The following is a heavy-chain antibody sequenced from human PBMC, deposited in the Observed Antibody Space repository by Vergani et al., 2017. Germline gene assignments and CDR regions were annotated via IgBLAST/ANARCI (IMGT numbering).Heavy chain of an antibody. CDR3: ARDRTLSNWVRSMFRRLDWFDP. J-gene: IGHJ5*02. CDR1: GYTFTSYG. V-gene: IGHV1-18*01. Sequence: QVQLVQSGAEVKKPGASVKVSCKASGYTFTSYGISWVRQAPGQGLEWMGWISAYNGNTNYAQKLQGRVTMTTDTSTSTAYMELRSLRSDDTAVYYCARDRTLSNWVRSMFRRLDWFDPWGQGTLVTVSS. D-gene: IGHD7-27*01. CDR2: ISAYNGNT.